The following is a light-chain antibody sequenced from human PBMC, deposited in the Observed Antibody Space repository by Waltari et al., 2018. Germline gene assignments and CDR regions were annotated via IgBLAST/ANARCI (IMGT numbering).Light chain of an antibody. CDR3: QQSYSPPPIT. CDR2: AGS. V-gene: IGKV1-39*01. J-gene: IGKJ5*01. Sequence: DPQMTHSPYSLSAYVGDRVTLTCRASQTVDKDLNWYQQKPGKAPKLLIYAGSSLQSGVPSRFSGSGFGTYFTLTITSVQPEDFATYYCQQSYSPPPITFGQGTRLEI. CDR1: QTVDKD.